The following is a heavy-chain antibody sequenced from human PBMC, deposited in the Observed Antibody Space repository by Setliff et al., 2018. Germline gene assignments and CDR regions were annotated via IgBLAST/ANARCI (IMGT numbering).Heavy chain of an antibody. CDR3: ARSPTVNWSGYEDGFDI. CDR2: ISWNGGIT. CDR1: QFTFDDYG. Sequence: GGSLRLSCAASQFTFDDYGMAWVRQAPGKGLEWVSGISWNGGITGYGDSVKGRFTISRDNAENSLYLQMNSLRAEDTALYYCARSPTVNWSGYEDGFDIWGQGTMVTVS. J-gene: IGHJ3*02. D-gene: IGHD3-3*01. V-gene: IGHV3-20*04.